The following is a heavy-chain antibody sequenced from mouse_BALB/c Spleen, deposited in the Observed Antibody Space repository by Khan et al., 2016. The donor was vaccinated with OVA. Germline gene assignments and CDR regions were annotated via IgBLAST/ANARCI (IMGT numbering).Heavy chain of an antibody. CDR2: INPTSGYT. CDR1: GYTFTSYW. Sequence: QVQLQQSGAELAKPGASVKMSCKASGYTFTSYWMHWIKQRPGQGLEWIGYINPTSGYTDYNQKFKDKATLTADKSSSTAYMHLNSLTSDDSAVYYCARDRIDYWGQGTTLTVSS. CDR3: ARDRIDY. J-gene: IGHJ2*01. V-gene: IGHV1-7*01.